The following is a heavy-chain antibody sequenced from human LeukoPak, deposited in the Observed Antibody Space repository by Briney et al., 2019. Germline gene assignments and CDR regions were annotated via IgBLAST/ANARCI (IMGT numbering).Heavy chain of an antibody. CDR2: INHSGST. V-gene: IGHV4-34*01. D-gene: IGHD3-22*01. J-gene: IGHJ4*02. Sequence: SETLSLTSAVYGGSFSGYYWSWIRQPPGKGLEWIGEINHSGSTNYNPSLKSRVTISVDTSKNQFSLKLSSVTAADTAVYYCAREDSRVTQLDYWGQGTLVTVSS. CDR3: AREDSRVTQLDY. CDR1: GGSFSGYY.